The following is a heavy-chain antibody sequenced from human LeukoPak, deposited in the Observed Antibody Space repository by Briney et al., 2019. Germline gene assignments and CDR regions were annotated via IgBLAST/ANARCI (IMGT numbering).Heavy chain of an antibody. J-gene: IGHJ6*03. CDR1: GFTFSSYG. D-gene: IGHD2-15*01. CDR3: AKGTYCSGGSCYPSVYYYYYMDV. Sequence: GGSLRLSCAASGFTFSSYGMSWVRQAPGKGLEWVSAISGSGGSTYYADSVKGRFTISRDNSKNTLYLQMNSVRAEDTAVYYCAKGTYCSGGSCYPSVYYYYYMDVWGKGTTVTVSS. CDR2: ISGSGGST. V-gene: IGHV3-23*01.